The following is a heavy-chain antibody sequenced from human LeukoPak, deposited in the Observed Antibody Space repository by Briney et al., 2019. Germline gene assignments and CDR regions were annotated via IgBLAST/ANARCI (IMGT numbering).Heavy chain of an antibody. CDR1: GGTFSSYA. V-gene: IGHV1-69*05. Sequence: ASVKVSCKASGGTFSSYAISWVRQAPGQGLEWMGGIIPIFGTANYAQKFQGRVTITTDESTSTAYMELSRLRSEDTAVYYCARDFKMSGYTSFDPGGEGTLVTVSS. CDR2: IIPIFGTA. J-gene: IGHJ5*02. CDR3: ARDFKMSGYTSFDP. D-gene: IGHD3-3*01.